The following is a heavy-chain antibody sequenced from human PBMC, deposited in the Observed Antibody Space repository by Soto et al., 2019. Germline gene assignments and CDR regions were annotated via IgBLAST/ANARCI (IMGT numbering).Heavy chain of an antibody. CDR1: GYTLTELS. D-gene: IGHD5-12*01. V-gene: IGHV1-24*01. CDR3: ATVMSSVYGPGAFDP. CDR2: FDPEDGET. J-gene: IGHJ5*02. Sequence: ASVKVSCKVSGYTLTELSMHWVRQAPGKGLEWMGGFDPEDGETIYAQKFQGRVTMTEDTSTDTAYMELSSLRSEDTAVYYCATVMSSVYGPGAFDPWGQGTLVTVSS.